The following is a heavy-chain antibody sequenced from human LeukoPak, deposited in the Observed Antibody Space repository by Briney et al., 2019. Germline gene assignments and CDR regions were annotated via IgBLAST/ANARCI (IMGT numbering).Heavy chain of an antibody. CDR3: ARGLVWSSSGWFFDY. V-gene: IGHV3-33*08. Sequence: QPGGSLRLSCAASGFTFSSYGMHWVRQAPGKGLEWVAVIWYGGSNKYYADSVKGRFTISRDNAKNSLYLQMNSLRAEDTAVYYCARGLVWSSSGWFFDYWGQGTLVTVSS. CDR2: IWYGGSNK. J-gene: IGHJ4*02. CDR1: GFTFSSYG. D-gene: IGHD6-19*01.